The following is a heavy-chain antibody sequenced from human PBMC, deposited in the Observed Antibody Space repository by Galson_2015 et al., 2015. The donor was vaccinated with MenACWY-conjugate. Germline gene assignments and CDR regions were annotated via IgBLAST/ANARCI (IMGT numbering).Heavy chain of an antibody. Sequence: SLRLSCAASGFAFNSYGMSWVRQASGKGLEWVSTTTNTGGTTYYPDSVKGRFTISRDNSKSTLHLQMNSLRAEDTAVYYCARAVQLDNWGQGSLVTVSS. V-gene: IGHV3-23*01. CDR3: ARAVQLDN. CDR2: TTNTGGTT. J-gene: IGHJ4*01. CDR1: GFAFNSYG.